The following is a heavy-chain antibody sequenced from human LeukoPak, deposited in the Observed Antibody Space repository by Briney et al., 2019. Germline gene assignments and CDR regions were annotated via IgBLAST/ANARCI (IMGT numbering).Heavy chain of an antibody. CDR2: IRQDGSQK. V-gene: IGHV3-7*01. CDR1: GFTFSSYW. D-gene: IGHD4-23*01. CDR3: ARDREPDYGGNSPPDAFDI. J-gene: IGHJ3*02. Sequence: PGGSLRLSCAASGFTFSSYWMSWVRQAPGKGLEWVATIRQDGSQKYYVDSVKGRFTISRDNAKNSLYLQMNSLRAEDTAVYYCARDREPDYGGNSPPDAFDIWGQGTMVTVSS.